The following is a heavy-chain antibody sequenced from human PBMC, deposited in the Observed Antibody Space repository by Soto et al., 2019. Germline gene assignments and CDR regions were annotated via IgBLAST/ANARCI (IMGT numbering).Heavy chain of an antibody. V-gene: IGHV1-69*10. J-gene: IGHJ6*02. CDR2: IIPILGIA. CDR3: ARANNWNDYYYYGMDV. Sequence: SVKVSCKASGGTFSSYAISWVRQAPGQGLEWMGGIIPILGIANYAQKFQGRVTITADKSTSTAYMELSSLRSEDTAVYYCARANNWNDYYYYGMDVWGQGTTVTVSS. CDR1: GGTFSSYA. D-gene: IGHD1-20*01.